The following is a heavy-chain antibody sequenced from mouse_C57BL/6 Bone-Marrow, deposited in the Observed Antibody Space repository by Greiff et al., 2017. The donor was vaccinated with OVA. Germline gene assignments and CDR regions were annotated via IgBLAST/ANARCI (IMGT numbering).Heavy chain of an antibody. CDR3: ARWTAQATAY. CDR2: IDPEDGET. V-gene: IGHV14-2*01. CDR1: GFNIKDYY. J-gene: IGHJ3*01. D-gene: IGHD3-2*02. Sequence: EVQLQQSGAELVKPGASVKLSCTASGFNIKDYYMHWVKQRTEQGLEWIGRIDPEDGETKYAPNFPGKATITADTSSNTAYLQRSSLTSEDTAVYYCARWTAQATAYWGQGTLVTVSA.